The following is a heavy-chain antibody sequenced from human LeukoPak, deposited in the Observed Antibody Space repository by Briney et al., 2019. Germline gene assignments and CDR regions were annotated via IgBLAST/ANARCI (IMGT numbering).Heavy chain of an antibody. V-gene: IGHV1-46*01. CDR3: ARGPLGVLVTAILYYFDY. CDR2: INPSGGST. J-gene: IGHJ4*02. Sequence: ASVKVSCKASGYTFTSFYMHWVRQAPGQGLECMGIINPSGGSTTYARKFQGRVTMTRDTSTSTVYMELSSLRSEDTAVYYCARGPLGVLVTAILYYFDYWGQGTLVTVSS. D-gene: IGHD2-21*02. CDR1: GYTFTSFY.